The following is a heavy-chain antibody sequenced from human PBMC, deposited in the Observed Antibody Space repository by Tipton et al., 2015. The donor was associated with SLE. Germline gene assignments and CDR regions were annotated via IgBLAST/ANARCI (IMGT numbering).Heavy chain of an antibody. Sequence: QSGPEVKKPGASVKVSCKASGYNFTDYYVQWVRQAPGQGLERKGRINPNRGDTNSAQKFQGRLTMTWDTSISTAYMELSRLRSDDTAVYYCARGDGMRYWGQGSLVTVSS. CDR2: INPNRGDT. CDR1: GYNFTDYY. CDR3: ARGDGMRY. V-gene: IGHV1-2*06. D-gene: IGHD5-24*01. J-gene: IGHJ4*02.